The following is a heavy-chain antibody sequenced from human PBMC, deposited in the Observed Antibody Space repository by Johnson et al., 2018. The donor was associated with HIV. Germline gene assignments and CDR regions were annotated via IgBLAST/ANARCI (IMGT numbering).Heavy chain of an antibody. CDR2: IRCSGDST. J-gene: IGHJ3*02. D-gene: IGHD6-19*01. V-gene: IGHV3-23*04. CDR3: AQEGSSGWYHGLDAFDI. CDR1: GFTFSSYA. Sequence: VQLVESGGGLVQPGGSLRLSCAASGFTFSSYALRWVRQAPGKGLQWVSAIRCSGDSTYYADSVKGRFTISKDNSKNTLYRQMNSLRAEDTAVYYCAQEGSSGWYHGLDAFDIWGQGAMVTVSS.